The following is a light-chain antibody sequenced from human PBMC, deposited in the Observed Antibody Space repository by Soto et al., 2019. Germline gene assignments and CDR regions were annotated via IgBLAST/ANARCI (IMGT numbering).Light chain of an antibody. J-gene: IGLJ1*01. CDR1: ALAKQY. V-gene: IGLV3-25*03. CDR2: KDS. CDR3: QSADSSGPYV. Sequence: SSELTQPPSVSVSPGQTARIPCSGDALAKQYAYWYQQKPGHAPVLVIYKDSERPSGIPERFSGSSSGTTVTLTISGVQAEDEADYYCQSADSSGPYVFGIGTKVTVL.